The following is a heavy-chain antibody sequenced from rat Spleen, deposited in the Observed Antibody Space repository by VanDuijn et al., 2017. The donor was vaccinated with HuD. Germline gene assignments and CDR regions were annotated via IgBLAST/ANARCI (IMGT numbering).Heavy chain of an antibody. Sequence: EVQLVESGGGLVQPGRSLKLSCAASGFTFSNYDMAWVRQAPTKGLEWVASISTSGGSTYYRDSVKGRFTVSRDNAKSTLYLQMDSLRSEDTATYYCARRSGLYWGQGVMVTVSS. J-gene: IGHJ2*01. CDR3: ARRSGLY. CDR2: ISTSGGST. V-gene: IGHV5-25*01. CDR1: GFTFSNYD. D-gene: IGHD1-1*01.